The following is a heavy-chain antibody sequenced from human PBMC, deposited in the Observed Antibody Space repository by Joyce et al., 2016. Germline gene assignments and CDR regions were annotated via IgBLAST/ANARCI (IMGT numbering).Heavy chain of an antibody. J-gene: IGHJ3*02. CDR3: AFPGGAPGHDAFDI. CDR2: ITPVFGAA. D-gene: IGHD6-13*01. CDR1: GGTFSKHA. V-gene: IGHV1-69*01. Sequence: QVQLVQSGPEVKKPGSSVKVSCKASGGTFSKHAISWVRQAPGQGLEWMGGITPVFGAASDAQKCQGRVTITADESTSTAFVELSSQRSDDTAVYYCAFPGGAPGHDAFDIWGQGTMVTVSS.